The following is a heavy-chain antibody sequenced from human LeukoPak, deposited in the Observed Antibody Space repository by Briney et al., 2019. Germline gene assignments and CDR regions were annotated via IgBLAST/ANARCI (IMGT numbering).Heavy chain of an antibody. CDR3: ATLMVYGPRGYFDY. V-gene: IGHV1-24*01. D-gene: IGHD2-8*01. J-gene: IGHJ4*02. Sequence: ASVKVSCTVSGYTLTELSMHWARQAPGKGLEWMRGFDPEDGETIYAQKFQGRVTMTEDTSTDTAYMELSSLRSEDTAVYYCATLMVYGPRGYFDYWGQGTLVTVSS. CDR2: FDPEDGET. CDR1: GYTLTELS.